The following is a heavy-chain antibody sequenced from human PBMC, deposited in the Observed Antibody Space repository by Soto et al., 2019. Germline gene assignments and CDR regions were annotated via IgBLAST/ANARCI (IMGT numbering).Heavy chain of an antibody. CDR1: GFTFRTYT. D-gene: IGHD3-10*01. V-gene: IGHV3-21*01. Sequence: GGSLRLSCVASGFTFRTYTMNWVRQAPGKGLEWVSGIRGFSPYTFYAESVKGRFTISRDNAKNSLYLQMNSLGVEDTAVYYCARSDPAYAYGLNVWGQGTTVTVSS. J-gene: IGHJ6*02. CDR2: IRGFSPYT. CDR3: ARSDPAYAYGLNV.